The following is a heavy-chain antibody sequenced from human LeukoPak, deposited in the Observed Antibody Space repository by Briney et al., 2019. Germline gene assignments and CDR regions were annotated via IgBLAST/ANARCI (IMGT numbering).Heavy chain of an antibody. CDR1: GGSIISYY. J-gene: IGHJ4*02. V-gene: IGHV4-59*01. CDR2: IYYSGST. CDR3: ARGYGSSWYGVDY. D-gene: IGHD6-13*01. Sequence: SETLSLTCTVSGGSIISYYWSWIRQPPGKGLEWIGYIYYSGSTNYDPSLKSRVTISVDTSKNQFSLKLSSVTAADTAMYYCARGYGSSWYGVDYRGQGTLVTVSS.